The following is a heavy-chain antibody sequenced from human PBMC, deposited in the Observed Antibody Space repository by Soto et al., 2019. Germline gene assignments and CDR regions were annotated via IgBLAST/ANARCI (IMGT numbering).Heavy chain of an antibody. CDR2: IYYTGNT. CDR3: ARHEPLYYGDHTGIDY. D-gene: IGHD4-17*01. J-gene: IGHJ4*02. Sequence: QLQLQESGPGLVKPSETLSLTCAVSGGSIDSSSYYWGWIRQPPGKGLEWIGSIYYTGNTYYRPSLESRVTISVDTSKNQFSLKVRSVTAADTALYFCARHEPLYYGDHTGIDYWGQGTRVTVSS. CDR1: GGSIDSSSYY. V-gene: IGHV4-39*01.